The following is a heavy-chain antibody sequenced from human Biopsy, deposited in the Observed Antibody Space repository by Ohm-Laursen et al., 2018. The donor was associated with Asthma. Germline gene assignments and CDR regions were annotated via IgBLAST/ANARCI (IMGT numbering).Heavy chain of an antibody. CDR3: ARIKIRIGAGTDRYFDL. CDR1: GYPFTDYY. CDR2: IDPNSGGT. Sequence: ASVKASCTASGYPFTDYYVHWARQAPGQGLEWMGRIDPNSGGTNYAQKFLGRVTMTRDTSVNTAFMVLSRLRSDDTAVYYCARIKIRIGAGTDRYFDLWGRGTLVTVS. V-gene: IGHV1-2*06. J-gene: IGHJ2*01. D-gene: IGHD3-16*01.